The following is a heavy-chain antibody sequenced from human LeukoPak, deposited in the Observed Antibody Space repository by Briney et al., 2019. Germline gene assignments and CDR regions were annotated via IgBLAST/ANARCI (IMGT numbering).Heavy chain of an antibody. J-gene: IGHJ4*02. Sequence: SETLSLTCAVYGGSFSGYYWSWIRQPPGKGLEWIGEINHSGSTNYNPSLKSRVTISVDTSKNQFSLKLSSVTAADTAVYYCARVVRLGELSFDLFDYWGQGTLVTVSS. D-gene: IGHD3-16*02. V-gene: IGHV4-34*01. CDR3: ARVVRLGELSFDLFDY. CDR2: INHSGST. CDR1: GGSFSGYY.